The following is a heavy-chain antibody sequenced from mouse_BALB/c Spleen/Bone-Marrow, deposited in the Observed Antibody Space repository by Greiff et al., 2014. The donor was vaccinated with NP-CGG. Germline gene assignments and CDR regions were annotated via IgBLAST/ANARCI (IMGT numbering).Heavy chain of an antibody. CDR1: GYTFTNYF. J-gene: IGHJ3*01. CDR3: TRSGPGFAY. CDR2: INPNNGGT. V-gene: IGHV1S81*02. Sequence: VQLQESGAELVKPGASVKLSCKASGYTFTNYFMYWVKQRPGQGLEWIGEINPNNGGTNFNENFKSKATPTLDKSSSTAYMQLSSLTSEDSAVYYCTRSGPGFAYWGHGTLVTVSA.